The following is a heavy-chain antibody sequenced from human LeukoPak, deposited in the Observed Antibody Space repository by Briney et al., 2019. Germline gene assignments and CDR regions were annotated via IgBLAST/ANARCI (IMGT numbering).Heavy chain of an antibody. J-gene: IGHJ5*02. CDR1: GYTFTSYD. CDR2: MNPNSGNT. Sequence: ASVKVSCKASGYTFTSYDINWVRQATGQGLEWMGWMNPNSGNTGYAQKFQGRVTMTRNTSTSTAYMELSSLRSEDTAVYYCARVRSKNSSRGSWFDPWGQGTLVTVSS. V-gene: IGHV1-8*01. CDR3: ARVRSKNSSRGSWFDP. D-gene: IGHD6-13*01.